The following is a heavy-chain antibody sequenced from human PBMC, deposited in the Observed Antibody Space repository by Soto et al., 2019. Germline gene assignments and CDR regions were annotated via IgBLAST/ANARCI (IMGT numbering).Heavy chain of an antibody. CDR1: GFTFSDYY. CDR3: ARSRPGIAVAGTLAYFDY. V-gene: IGHV3-11*01. CDR2: ISSSGSTI. D-gene: IGHD6-19*01. Sequence: GGSLRLSCAASGFTFSDYYMSWIRQAPGKGLEWVSYISSSGSTIYYADSVKGRFTISRDNAKNSLYLQMNSLRAEDTAVYYCARSRPGIAVAGTLAYFDYWGQGTLVTVSS. J-gene: IGHJ4*02.